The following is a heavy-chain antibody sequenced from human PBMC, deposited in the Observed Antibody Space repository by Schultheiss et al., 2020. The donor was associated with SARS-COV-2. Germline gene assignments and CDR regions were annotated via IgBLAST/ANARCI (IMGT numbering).Heavy chain of an antibody. CDR1: GASISSYY. V-gene: IGHV4-59*08. Sequence: SETLSLTCTVSGASISSYYWSWIRQPPGKGLEWIGYMYYSVNTWYNPSLKSRVTISGDTSKNQFSLKLNSVTAADTAVYYCARATRVESLFSVRGGSFDFWGRGALVTVSS. D-gene: IGHD5-24*01. CDR2: MYYSVNT. CDR3: ARATRVESLFSVRGGSFDF. J-gene: IGHJ4*02.